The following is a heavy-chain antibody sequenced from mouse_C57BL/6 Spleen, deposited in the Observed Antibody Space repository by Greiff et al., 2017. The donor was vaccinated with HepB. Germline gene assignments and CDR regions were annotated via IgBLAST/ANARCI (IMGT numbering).Heavy chain of an antibody. D-gene: IGHD4-1*01. Sequence: VQLQQSGPVLVKPGASVKMSCKASGYTFTDYYMNWVKQSHGKSLEWIGVINPYNGGTSYNQKFKGKATLTVDKSSSTAYMELNSLTSEDSAVYYCAKGELGRIDYWGQGTTLTVSS. CDR3: AKGELGRIDY. V-gene: IGHV1-19*01. J-gene: IGHJ2*01. CDR2: INPYNGGT. CDR1: GYTFTDYY.